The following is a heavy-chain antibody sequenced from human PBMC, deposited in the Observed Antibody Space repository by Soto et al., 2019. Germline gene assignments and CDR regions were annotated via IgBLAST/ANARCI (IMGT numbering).Heavy chain of an antibody. D-gene: IGHD6-6*01. Sequence: EVQLVESGGGLVKPGGSLRLSCAASGFTFSSYSMNWVRQAPGKGLEWVSSISSSSSYIYHAASVKGRFTISRDNAKNSLYLEMNSLRAEDTAVYYCARDVYSSSRYFDDWGQGTLVTVSS. J-gene: IGHJ4*02. CDR2: ISSSSSYI. CDR3: ARDVYSSSRYFDD. V-gene: IGHV3-21*01. CDR1: GFTFSSYS.